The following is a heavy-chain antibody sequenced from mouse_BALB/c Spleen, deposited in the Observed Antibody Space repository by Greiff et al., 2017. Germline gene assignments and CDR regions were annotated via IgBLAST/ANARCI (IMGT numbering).Heavy chain of an antibody. V-gene: IGHV5-6*01. J-gene: IGHJ4*01. D-gene: IGHD1-1*01. CDR2: ISSGGSYT. CDR1: GFTFSSYG. CDR3: ARNPDNYYGSSYDYAMDY. Sequence: EVQGVESGGDLVKPGGSLKLSCAASGFTFSSYGMSWVRQTPDKRLEWVATISSGGSYTYYPDSVKGRFTISRDNAKNTLYLQMSSLKSEDTAMYYCARNPDNYYGSSYDYAMDYWGQGTSVTVSS.